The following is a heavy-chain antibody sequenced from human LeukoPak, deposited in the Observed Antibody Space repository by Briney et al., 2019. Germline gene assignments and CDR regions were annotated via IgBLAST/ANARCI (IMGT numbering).Heavy chain of an antibody. Sequence: SVKVSCKASGGTFSSYAISWVRQAPGQGLEWMGGIIPIFGTANYAQKFQGRVMITADESTSTAYMELSSLRSEDTAVYYCARDKGHSYVFDYWGQGTLVTVSS. D-gene: IGHD5-18*01. CDR2: IIPIFGTA. J-gene: IGHJ4*02. V-gene: IGHV1-69*01. CDR3: ARDKGHSYVFDY. CDR1: GGTFSSYA.